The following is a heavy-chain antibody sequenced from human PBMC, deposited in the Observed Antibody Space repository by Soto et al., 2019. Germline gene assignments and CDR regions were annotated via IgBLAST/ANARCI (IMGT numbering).Heavy chain of an antibody. V-gene: IGHV3-30-3*01. J-gene: IGHJ6*02. CDR1: GFTFSDSA. CDR3: AKGRGPYFYYAMDV. Sequence: QVQLEESGGGVVQPGRSLRLSCAASGFTFSDSAIHWVRQAPGKGLEWVAIISYDGSNKYYADSVKGRFTISRDNSKNTLSLQMNSLRAEDTAVYYCAKGRGPYFYYAMDVWGQGTTVTVSS. D-gene: IGHD3-16*01. CDR2: ISYDGSNK.